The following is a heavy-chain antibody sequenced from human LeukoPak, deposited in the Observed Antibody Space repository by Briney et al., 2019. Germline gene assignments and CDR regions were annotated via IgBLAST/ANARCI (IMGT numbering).Heavy chain of an antibody. D-gene: IGHD3-22*01. CDR1: GGSISSGDYY. CDR3: ARPYYYDSRIDP. CDR2: MYYSGST. Sequence: SQTLSLTCTVSGGSISSGDYYWSWIRQPPGKGLEWIAYMYYSGSTYYNPSLKSRITMSADTSKNQLSLKLSSVTAADTAVYYCARPYYYDSRIDPWGQGILVTISS. J-gene: IGHJ5*02. V-gene: IGHV4-30-4*01.